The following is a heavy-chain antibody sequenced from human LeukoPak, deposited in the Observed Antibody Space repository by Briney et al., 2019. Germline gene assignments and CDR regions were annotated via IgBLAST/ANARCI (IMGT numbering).Heavy chain of an antibody. Sequence: SETLSLTCTVSGGSISSYYWSWIRQPPGKGLEWIGYIYYSGSTNYNPSLKGRVTISVDTSKNQFSLKLSSVTAADTAVYYCARQGGGFWYFDLWGRGTLVTVSS. V-gene: IGHV4-59*08. D-gene: IGHD6-25*01. CDR3: ARQGGGFWYFDL. CDR2: IYYSGST. J-gene: IGHJ2*01. CDR1: GGSISSYY.